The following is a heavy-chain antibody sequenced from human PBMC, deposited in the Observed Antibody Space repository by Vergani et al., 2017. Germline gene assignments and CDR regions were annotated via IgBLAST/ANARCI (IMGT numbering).Heavy chain of an antibody. CDR1: GFLLTTGGEG. Sequence: QITLRESGPTLVKPTQTLTLTCTFSGFLLTTGGEGVGWIRQPPGRALEWLAFVYWNDDECYSPSLKSRVTITKDTSKNEVILTMATMDPVDTATYYCVHRLGYFDWDGAFDVWGPGTMVTVSS. CDR2: VYWNDDE. CDR3: VHRLGYFDWDGAFDV. J-gene: IGHJ3*01. V-gene: IGHV2-5*01. D-gene: IGHD3-9*01.